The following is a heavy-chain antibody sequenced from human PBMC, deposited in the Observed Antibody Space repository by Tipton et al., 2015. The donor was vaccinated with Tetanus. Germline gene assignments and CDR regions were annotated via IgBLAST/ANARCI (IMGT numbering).Heavy chain of an antibody. D-gene: IGHD3-22*01. CDR2: IDPNSGGT. Sequence: QLVQSGAEMKKPGASVKVSCKASGYTFTGYYIYWVRQAPGQGLEWMGWIDPNSGGTVYAQKFQGRVTMTRDTAISTAYMELRSLRLAVTAVYYCARDRGDYIYYGMDVWGPGATVTVS. CDR3: ARDRGDYIYYGMDV. V-gene: IGHV1-2*02. CDR1: GYTFTGYY. J-gene: IGHJ6*02.